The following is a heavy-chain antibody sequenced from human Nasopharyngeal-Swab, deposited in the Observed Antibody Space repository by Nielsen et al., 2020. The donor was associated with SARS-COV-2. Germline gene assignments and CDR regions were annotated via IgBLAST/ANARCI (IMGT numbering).Heavy chain of an antibody. J-gene: IGHJ4*02. V-gene: IGHV4-34*01. Sequence: SETLSLTCAVYGGSFSGYYWSWIRQPPGKGLEWIGEINHSGSTNYSPSLKSRVTISVDTSKNQFSLKLSSVTAADTAVYYCARGFLSMAGLRLTVHFDYWGQGTLVTVSS. CDR2: INHSGST. CDR1: GGSFSGYY. CDR3: ARGFLSMAGLRLTVHFDY. D-gene: IGHD2/OR15-2a*01.